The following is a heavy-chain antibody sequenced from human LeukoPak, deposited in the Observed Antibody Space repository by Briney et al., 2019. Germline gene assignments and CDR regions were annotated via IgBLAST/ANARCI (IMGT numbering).Heavy chain of an antibody. CDR1: GFTFSSYA. V-gene: IGHV3-23*01. CDR2: FSGSGGST. J-gene: IGHJ4*02. D-gene: IGHD5-24*01. CDR3: ARVFVSADGYNFDY. Sequence: GGSLRLSCAASGFTFSSYAMSWVRQAPGKGLECISGFSGSGGSTYYADSVKGRFTISRDNSKNTLYLQMNSLRAEDTAVYYCARVFVSADGYNFDYWGQGTLVTVSS.